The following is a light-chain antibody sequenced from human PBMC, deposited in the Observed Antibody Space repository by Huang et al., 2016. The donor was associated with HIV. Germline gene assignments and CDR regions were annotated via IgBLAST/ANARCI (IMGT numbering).Light chain of an antibody. J-gene: IGKJ1*01. CDR3: QYYGSSLWT. V-gene: IGKV3-20*01. CDR2: GAS. Sequence: EIVLTQSPGTLSLSPGERATLSCRASQSVSSSYLAWYQQKPGQAPRRLIYGASSRATGIPDRFSGSGSGTDFTLTISRLEPEDFAVYYCQYYGSSLWTFGQGTKVEIK. CDR1: QSVSSSY.